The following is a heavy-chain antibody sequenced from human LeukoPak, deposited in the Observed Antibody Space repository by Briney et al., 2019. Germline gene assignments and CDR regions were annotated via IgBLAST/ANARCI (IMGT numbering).Heavy chain of an antibody. V-gene: IGHV2-5*02. CDR1: GFSLSTSGVG. CDR3: AHRRSNYYHSSGYPLDAFDV. D-gene: IGHD3-22*01. Sequence: ESGPTLVNPTQTLTLTCTFSGFSLSTSGVGVGWIRQPPGKALEWLALIYWDDDKRYRPSLQSRLIITKDTSKNQVVLTMTNMDPVDTATYYCAHRRSNYYHSSGYPLDAFDVWGQGTMVTVSS. J-gene: IGHJ3*01. CDR2: IYWDDDK.